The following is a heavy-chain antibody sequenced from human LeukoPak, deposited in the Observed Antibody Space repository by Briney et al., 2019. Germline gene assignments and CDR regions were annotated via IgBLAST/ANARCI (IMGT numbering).Heavy chain of an antibody. D-gene: IGHD2-2*03. Sequence: NSSETLSLTCAVYGGSFSGYYWSWIRQPPGKGLEWIGSIYYSGSTYYNPSLKSRVTISVDTSKNQFSLNLNSVTAADTAVYYCARQGDGYCSSTNCLYTFDYWGQGILVTVSS. CDR1: GGSFSGYY. CDR2: IYYSGST. J-gene: IGHJ4*02. V-gene: IGHV4-34*01. CDR3: ARQGDGYCSSTNCLYTFDY.